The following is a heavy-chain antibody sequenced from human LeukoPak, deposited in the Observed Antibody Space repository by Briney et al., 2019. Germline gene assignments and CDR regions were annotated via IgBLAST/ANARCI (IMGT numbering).Heavy chain of an antibody. CDR2: IYYSGST. J-gene: IGHJ4*02. V-gene: IGHV4-59*01. Sequence: SETLCLTCTVSGGSISSYYWSWIRQPPGKGLEWIGYIYYSGSTNYNPSLKSRVTISVDTSKNQFSLKLSSVTAAATAVYYCARAGSSSSPYFDYWGQGTLVTVSS. CDR3: ARAGSSSSPYFDY. D-gene: IGHD6-6*01. CDR1: GGSISSYY.